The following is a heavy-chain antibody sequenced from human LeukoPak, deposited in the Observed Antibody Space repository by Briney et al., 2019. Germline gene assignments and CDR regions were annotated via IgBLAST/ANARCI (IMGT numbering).Heavy chain of an antibody. CDR1: GGSISSSSYY. Sequence: SETLSLTCTVSGGSISSSSYYWGWIRQPPGKGLEWIGSIYYSGSTYYNPSLKSRVTISVDTSKNQFSLKLSSVTAADTAVYYCARLILGYSYDIDSYYYYMDVWGKGTTVTVSS. CDR2: IYYSGST. J-gene: IGHJ6*03. CDR3: ARLILGYSYDIDSYYYYMDV. V-gene: IGHV4-39*01. D-gene: IGHD5-18*01.